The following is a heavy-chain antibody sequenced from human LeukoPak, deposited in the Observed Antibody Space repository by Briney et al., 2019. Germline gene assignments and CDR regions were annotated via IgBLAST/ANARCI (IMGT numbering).Heavy chain of an antibody. J-gene: IGHJ4*02. CDR3: AREALNYGDMYYFDY. D-gene: IGHD4-17*01. V-gene: IGHV1-18*01. Sequence: GASVKVSCKASGYTFTSYGISWVRQAPGQGLEWMGWISSYNGYTNYARKLQGGVTMTTDTSTSTAYMELRSLTSDDTAVYYCAREALNYGDMYYFDYWGQGTLVTVSS. CDR1: GYTFTSYG. CDR2: ISSYNGYT.